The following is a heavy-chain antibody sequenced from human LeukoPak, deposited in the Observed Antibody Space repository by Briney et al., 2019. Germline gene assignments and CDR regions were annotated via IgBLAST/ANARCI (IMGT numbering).Heavy chain of an antibody. CDR1: GGSISSGNY. Sequence: SETLSLTCTVSGGSISSGNYWGWIRQPPGKGLEWIGSIYYSGSTYYNPSLKSRVTISVDTSKNQFSLKLSSVTAADTAVYSCARAPEYGLYYFDSWGQGTPVTVSS. J-gene: IGHJ4*02. D-gene: IGHD1-14*01. CDR3: ARAPEYGLYYFDS. V-gene: IGHV4-39*07. CDR2: IYYSGST.